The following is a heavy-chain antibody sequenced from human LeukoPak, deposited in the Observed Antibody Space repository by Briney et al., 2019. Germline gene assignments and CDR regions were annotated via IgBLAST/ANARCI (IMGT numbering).Heavy chain of an antibody. Sequence: SETLSLTCAVYGGSFSSYYWTWIRQPPGKGLEWIGEINHSGSTNYNPSLKSRVTISVDTSKKQFSLKLRSVTAADTAVYYCARHEWGITNAFDIWGQGTMVTVSS. CDR2: INHSGST. CDR3: ARHEWGITNAFDI. V-gene: IGHV4-34*01. J-gene: IGHJ3*02. CDR1: GGSFSSYY. D-gene: IGHD1-14*01.